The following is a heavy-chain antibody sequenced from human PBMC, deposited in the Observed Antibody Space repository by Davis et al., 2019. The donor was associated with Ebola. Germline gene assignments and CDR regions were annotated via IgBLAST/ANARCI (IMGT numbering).Heavy chain of an antibody. Sequence: GESLKISCAASGFAFSNHWIHWVRQGPGKGLVWVSRIDSDGSNTNYADSVKGRFTISRDNAKNSLYLQMNSLRAEDTALYYCAKDLAARPAWYFDLWGRGTLVTVSS. CDR1: GFAFSNHW. J-gene: IGHJ2*01. V-gene: IGHV3-74*01. CDR3: AKDLAARPAWYFDL. D-gene: IGHD6-6*01. CDR2: IDSDGSNT.